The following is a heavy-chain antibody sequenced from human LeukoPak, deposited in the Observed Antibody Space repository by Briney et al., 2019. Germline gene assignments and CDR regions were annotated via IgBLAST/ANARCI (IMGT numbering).Heavy chain of an antibody. CDR3: TRDRGAYNLYDY. Sequence: PGGSLRLSCTAYGFTFDDYAMSEIRQAPGKGLEWVGVIRSKAYGETADYAASVKGRFTISRDDSKAIAYLQMNSLKTEDTAVYHCTRDRGAYNLYDYWGQGTLVTVSS. D-gene: IGHD1-1*01. V-gene: IGHV3-49*03. J-gene: IGHJ4*02. CDR2: IRSKAYGETA. CDR1: GFTFDDYA.